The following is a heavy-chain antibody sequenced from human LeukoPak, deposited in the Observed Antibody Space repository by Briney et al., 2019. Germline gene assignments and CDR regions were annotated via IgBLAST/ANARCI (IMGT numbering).Heavy chain of an antibody. CDR3: ARGEDIVVVPAAQAWFDP. CDR1: GGSISSYY. D-gene: IGHD2-2*01. V-gene: IGHV4-59*01. CDR2: IYYSGST. Sequence: SETLSLTCIVSGGSISSYYWSWIRQPPGKGLEWIGYIYYSGSTNYNPSLKSRVTISVDTSKNQFSLKLSSVTAADTAVYYCARGEDIVVVPAAQAWFDPWGQGTLVTVSS. J-gene: IGHJ5*02.